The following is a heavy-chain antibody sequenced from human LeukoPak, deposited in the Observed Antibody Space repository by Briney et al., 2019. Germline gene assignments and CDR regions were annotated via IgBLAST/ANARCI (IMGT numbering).Heavy chain of an antibody. CDR3: ARALTLFRGVPNLDF. D-gene: IGHD3-10*01. V-gene: IGHV3-30*04. CDR2: TSFGGGKN. Sequence: GGSLRLSCAASGFTFRSYAMNWVRHAPDKGLEWVAGTSFGGGKNYYIDSVKGRFTISRDNSKNTVYLQMNSLRVEDTAVYYCARALTLFRGVPNLDFWGQGTLVTVSS. CDR1: GFTFRSYA. J-gene: IGHJ4*02.